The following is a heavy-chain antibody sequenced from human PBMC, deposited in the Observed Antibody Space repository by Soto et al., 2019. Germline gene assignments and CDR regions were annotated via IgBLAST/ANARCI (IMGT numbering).Heavy chain of an antibody. CDR3: ARGLLRAYSYGGGFDP. CDR1: GGSISRAY. Sequence: SETLSLTCTVSGGSISRAYWRGIRQPPGKGLEWIGYIYYSGNTAYNPSLKSRVTISVDTSKNQFSLKMRSVTAADTAMYYCARGLLRAYSYGGGFDPWGQGTLVTVS. CDR2: IYYSGNT. J-gene: IGHJ5*02. D-gene: IGHD5-18*01. V-gene: IGHV4-59*08.